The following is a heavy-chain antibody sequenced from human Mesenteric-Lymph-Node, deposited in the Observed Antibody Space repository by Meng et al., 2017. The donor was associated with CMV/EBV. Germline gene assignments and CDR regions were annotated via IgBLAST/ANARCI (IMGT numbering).Heavy chain of an antibody. D-gene: IGHD3-3*01. V-gene: IGHV3-74*01. Sequence: SCDTPGFTLSNYVMHWVRQAPGEGLVWVSRISHDGNIKNYAASVKGRFTISRDNAQNTVYLEMNSLRVEDSAVYYCARDYDHKVDYWGQGILVTVSS. J-gene: IGHJ4*02. CDR3: ARDYDHKVDY. CDR1: GFTLSNYV. CDR2: ISHDGNIK.